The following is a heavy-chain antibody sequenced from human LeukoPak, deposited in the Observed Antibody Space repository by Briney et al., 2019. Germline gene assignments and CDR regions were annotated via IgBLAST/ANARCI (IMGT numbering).Heavy chain of an antibody. CDR1: GGSISSYY. J-gene: IGHJ5*02. CDR3: ARQRGSSSWLYNWFDP. Sequence: SETLSLTCTASGGSISSYYWSWIRQPPGKGLEWIGYIYYSGNTNYNPSLKSRVTISVDTSKNQSSLKLSSVTAADTAVYYCARQRGSSSWLYNWFDPWGQGTLVTVSS. CDR2: IYYSGNT. D-gene: IGHD6-13*01. V-gene: IGHV4-59*08.